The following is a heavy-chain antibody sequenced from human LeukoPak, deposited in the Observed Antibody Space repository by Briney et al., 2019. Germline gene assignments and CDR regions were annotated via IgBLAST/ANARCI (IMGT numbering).Heavy chain of an antibody. CDR1: GGIISNHA. CDR2: IIPGVGTP. V-gene: IGHV1-69*05. Sequence: GASVQVSCQVSGGIISNHAISWVRQAPGQGFEWMGGIIPGVGTPSYPQKAQGRVTIITDEYTNTAYMELSGLTSEDTAVYYCASRSASGTRVVWWPLDFWGQGTLVTVSS. D-gene: IGHD2-21*01. CDR3: ASRSASGTRVVWWPLDF. J-gene: IGHJ4*02.